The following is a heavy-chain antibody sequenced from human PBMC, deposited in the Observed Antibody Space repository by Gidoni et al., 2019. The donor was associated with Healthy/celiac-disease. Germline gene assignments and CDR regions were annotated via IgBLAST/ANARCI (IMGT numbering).Heavy chain of an antibody. J-gene: IGHJ4*02. Sequence: QVQLVQSGAEVQKPGASVMVSCKASGYTFTSYYMHWVRQAPGQGLEWMGIINHSGGRTSNAQKFQGRVTMTRDTSTSTVYMELSSLRSEDTAVYYCARGAGATTLWFDYWGQGTLVTVSS. CDR2: INHSGGRT. V-gene: IGHV1-46*03. D-gene: IGHD1-26*01. CDR3: ARGAGATTLWFDY. CDR1: GYTFTSYY.